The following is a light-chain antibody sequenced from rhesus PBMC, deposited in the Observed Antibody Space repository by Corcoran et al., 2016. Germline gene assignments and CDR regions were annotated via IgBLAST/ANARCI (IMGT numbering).Light chain of an antibody. CDR2: DAS. Sequence: DIQMTQSPSSLSASVGDTVTITCRASQGISSYLNWFQQKPGKAPKLLIYDASSLESGVPSRFSGSGSGTDFILTISSLQPEDFAAYYCLQHNSYPLTFGGGTKVEIK. J-gene: IGKJ4*01. V-gene: IGKV1-28*03. CDR3: LQHNSYPLT. CDR1: QGISSY.